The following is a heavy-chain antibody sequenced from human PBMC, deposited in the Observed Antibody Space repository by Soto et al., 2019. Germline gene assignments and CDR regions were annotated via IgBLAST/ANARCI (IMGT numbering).Heavy chain of an antibody. CDR2: IGTAGDT. V-gene: IGHV3-13*01. CDR1: GFTFSNYD. Sequence: GGSLRLSCAASGFTFSNYDMHLVRQAKGKGLEWVSAIGTAGDTYYPGSVKGRFTISRENAKNSLYLQMNSLRAGDTAVYYCATFSGGSCYSLACAFDIWGQGTMVTVSS. J-gene: IGHJ3*02. D-gene: IGHD2-15*01. CDR3: ATFSGGSCYSLACAFDI.